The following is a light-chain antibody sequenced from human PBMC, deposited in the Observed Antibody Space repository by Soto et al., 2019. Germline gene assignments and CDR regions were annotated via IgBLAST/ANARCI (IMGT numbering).Light chain of an antibody. CDR3: LQYNNWPPLT. V-gene: IGKV3-15*01. Sequence: IVMTQSPATLSVSPGERVTLSYRASQSVSNNLAWYQQKPGQAPRLLIYAASTRATGLPARFSGSGSGTQFNLTISSLQSEDFAVYYCLQYNNWPPLTFGGGTKLEIK. J-gene: IGKJ4*01. CDR1: QSVSNN. CDR2: AAS.